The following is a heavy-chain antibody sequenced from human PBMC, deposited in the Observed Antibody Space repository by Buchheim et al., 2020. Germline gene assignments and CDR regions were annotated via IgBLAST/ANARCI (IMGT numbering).Heavy chain of an antibody. Sequence: QLQLQESGPGLVKPSETLSLTCTVSGGSISSSSYYWGWIRQPPGKGLEWIGSIYYSGSTYYNPSLKSRVTLSVDTYKNQFSLKLSSVTAADTAVYYCARGPLLEWLFWPFDYWGQGTL. D-gene: IGHD3-3*01. CDR3: ARGPLLEWLFWPFDY. J-gene: IGHJ4*02. CDR2: IYYSGST. CDR1: GGSISSSSYY. V-gene: IGHV4-39*07.